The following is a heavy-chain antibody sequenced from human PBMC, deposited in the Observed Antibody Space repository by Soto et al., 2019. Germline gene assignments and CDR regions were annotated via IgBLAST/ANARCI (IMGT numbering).Heavy chain of an antibody. V-gene: IGHV3-30-3*01. D-gene: IGHD1-7*01. Sequence: GGSLRLSCAASGFTFSSYAMHWVRQAPGKGLEWVALISYDGSNEYYADSVKGRFTISRDNSKNTLYLQMNSLRVEDTAIYYCARDRNYPRDQFDNWGQGILVTVSS. CDR2: ISYDGSNE. J-gene: IGHJ4*02. CDR1: GFTFSSYA. CDR3: ARDRNYPRDQFDN.